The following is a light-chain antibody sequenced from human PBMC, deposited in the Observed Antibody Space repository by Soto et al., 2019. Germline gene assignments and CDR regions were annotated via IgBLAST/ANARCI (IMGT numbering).Light chain of an antibody. CDR1: SSNIGSNT. CDR2: TNN. Sequence: QSVLTQSPSASGTPGQRVTIPCSGSSSNIGSNTVNWYQQLPGTAPKLLIHTNNERPSGVPDRFSGSKSGTSASLAISGLQSEDEADYYCAAWDGSLNGVVFGGGTQLTVL. J-gene: IGLJ7*01. V-gene: IGLV1-44*01. CDR3: AAWDGSLNGVV.